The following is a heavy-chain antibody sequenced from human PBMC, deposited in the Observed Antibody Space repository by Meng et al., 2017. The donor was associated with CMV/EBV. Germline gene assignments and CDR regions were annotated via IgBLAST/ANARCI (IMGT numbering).Heavy chain of an antibody. CDR1: GFTFSSYS. V-gene: IGHV3-21*01. CDR3: ARATPRITGTTGFDP. D-gene: IGHD1-7*01. Sequence: GGSLRLSCAASGFTFSSYSMNWFRQAPGKGLEWVSSISSSSSYIYYADSVKGRFTSSRDNAKNSLYLQMNSLTAEDTAVYYCARATPRITGTTGFDPWGQGTLVTVSS. J-gene: IGHJ5*02. CDR2: ISSSSSYI.